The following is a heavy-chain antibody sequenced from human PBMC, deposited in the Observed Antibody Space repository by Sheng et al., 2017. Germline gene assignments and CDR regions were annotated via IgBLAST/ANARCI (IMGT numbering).Heavy chain of an antibody. D-gene: IGHD2-2*01. CDR1: GGSISSYY. Sequence: QVQLQESGPGLVKPSETLSLTCTVSGGSISSYYWSWIRQPAGKGLEWIGRIYTSGSTNYNPSLKSRVTMSVDTSKNQFSLKLSSVTAADTAVYYCARTKVPAAIHYYYGMDVWGQGTTVTVSS. J-gene: IGHJ6*02. CDR2: IYTSGST. V-gene: IGHV4-4*07. CDR3: ARTKVPAAIHYYYGMDV.